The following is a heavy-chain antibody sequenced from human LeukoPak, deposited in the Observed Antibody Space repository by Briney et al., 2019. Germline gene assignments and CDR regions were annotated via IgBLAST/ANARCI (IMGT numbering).Heavy chain of an antibody. CDR2: IGGSGGST. J-gene: IGHJ3*02. CDR1: GLSFSSYA. V-gene: IGHV3-23*01. CDR3: AKTLGYSSSWYRGDAFDI. Sequence: AGGSLRLSCAASGLSFSSYAMSWVRQAPGKGLEWVSAIGGSGGSTYYADFVKGRFTISRDNSKNTLYLQMNSLRAEDTAVYYCAKTLGYSSSWYRGDAFDIWGQGTMVTVSS. D-gene: IGHD6-13*01.